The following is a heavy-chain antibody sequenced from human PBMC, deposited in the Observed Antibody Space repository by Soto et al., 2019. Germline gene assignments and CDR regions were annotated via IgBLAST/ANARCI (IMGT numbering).Heavy chain of an antibody. J-gene: IGHJ4*02. D-gene: IGHD3-3*01. V-gene: IGHV3-30*18. Sequence: GGSLRLSCAASGFTFGGYGMRWVHQAPGMGLEWVAVISYDGSNKYYADSVKGRFTISRDNSKNTLYLQMNSLRAEDTAVYYCAKEDSYYDFWSGYNRYFDYWGQGTLVTVSS. CDR2: ISYDGSNK. CDR1: GFTFGGYG. CDR3: AKEDSYYDFWSGYNRYFDY.